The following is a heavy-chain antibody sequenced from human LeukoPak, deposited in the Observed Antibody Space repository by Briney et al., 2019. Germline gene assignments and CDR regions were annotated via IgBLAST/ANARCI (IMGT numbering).Heavy chain of an antibody. D-gene: IGHD6-6*01. J-gene: IGHJ6*03. CDR3: ARGHVAPRQVEYYYSYMDV. Sequence: GASVKVSCKASGYTFTSYGISWVRQASGQGLERMGWISAYNDNTNYAQKLQGRVTMTTDTSTSTAYMELRSLRSDDTAVYYCARGHVAPRQVEYYYSYMDVWGKGTTVTVSS. CDR1: GYTFTSYG. CDR2: ISAYNDNT. V-gene: IGHV1-18*01.